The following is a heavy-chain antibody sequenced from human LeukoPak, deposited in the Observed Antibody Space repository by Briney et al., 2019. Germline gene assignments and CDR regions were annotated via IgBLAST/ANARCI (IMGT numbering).Heavy chain of an antibody. V-gene: IGHV3-48*04. CDR3: ARSGTYYYGSGDY. Sequence: GGSLRLSCAASGFTFSDYSMNWVRQAPGKGLEWISYVGISSGNTKYADSVKGRFTISRDNAKNSLYLQMNSLRAEDTAVYYCARSGTYYYGSGDYWGQGTLVTVSS. J-gene: IGHJ4*02. CDR1: GFTFSDYS. D-gene: IGHD3-10*01. CDR2: VGISSGNT.